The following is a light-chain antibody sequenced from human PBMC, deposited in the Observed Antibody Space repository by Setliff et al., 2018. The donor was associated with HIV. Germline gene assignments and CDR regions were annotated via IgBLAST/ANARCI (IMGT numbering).Light chain of an antibody. CDR2: EGS. CDR1: SSDVGSYNL. J-gene: IGLJ1*01. CDR3: CSYAGSNTFV. Sequence: QSVLTQPASVSGSPGQSITISCTGTSSDVGSYNLVSWYQHHPGKSPKIMIYEGSKRPSGVSNRFSGSKSGYTASLTISGLQAEDEADYYCCSYAGSNTFVFGSGTKVTVL. V-gene: IGLV2-23*01.